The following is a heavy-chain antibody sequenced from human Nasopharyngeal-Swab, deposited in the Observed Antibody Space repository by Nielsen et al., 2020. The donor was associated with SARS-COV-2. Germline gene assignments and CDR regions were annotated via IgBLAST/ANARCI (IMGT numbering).Heavy chain of an antibody. Sequence: GGSLRLSCAASGFTFRNYVMNWVRQAPGKGLEWVSATTNSGGSTYYADSVKGRFTISRDNSKNTLFLQMNSLRAEDTAVYYCAKDKAHSTFDYWGQGTLVTVSS. J-gene: IGHJ4*02. CDR1: GFTFRNYV. D-gene: IGHD4-11*01. V-gene: IGHV3-23*01. CDR2: TTNSGGST. CDR3: AKDKAHSTFDY.